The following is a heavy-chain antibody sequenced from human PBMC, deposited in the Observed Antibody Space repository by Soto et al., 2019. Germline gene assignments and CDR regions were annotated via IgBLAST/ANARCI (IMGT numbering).Heavy chain of an antibody. D-gene: IGHD2-15*01. J-gene: IGHJ4*02. CDR3: ARGFCSGGICYSYFDY. CDR1: GYTFSNYA. Sequence: ASVKVSCKASGYTFSNYAIHWVRLAPGQRLEWMGRINGGNGYTKYSQKFQGRVTVTRDTSASTAYMELSSLRSEDTVLYHCARGFCSGGICYSYFDYWGQGTPVTVSS. V-gene: IGHV1-3*01. CDR2: INGGNGYT.